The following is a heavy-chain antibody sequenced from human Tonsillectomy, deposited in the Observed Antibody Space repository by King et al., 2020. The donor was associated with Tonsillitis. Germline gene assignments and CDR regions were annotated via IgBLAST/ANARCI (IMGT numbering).Heavy chain of an antibody. CDR2: IRSKANGGTT. CDR1: GFTFGDYA. J-gene: IGHJ4*02. D-gene: IGHD3-10*01. Sequence: VQLVESGGGLVQPGRSLRLSCTASGFTFGDYAMSWFRQAPGKGLEWVGFIRSKANGGTTEYAASVKGRFTISRDDSKSIAYLQMNSLKTEDTAVYYCTRVRLLLFGEFADYWGQGTLVTVSS. CDR3: TRVRLLLFGEFADY. V-gene: IGHV3-49*03.